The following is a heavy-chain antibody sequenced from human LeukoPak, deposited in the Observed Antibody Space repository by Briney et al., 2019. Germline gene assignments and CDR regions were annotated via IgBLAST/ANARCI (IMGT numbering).Heavy chain of an antibody. CDR2: INGDESST. CDR3: AREATGYYDSSGYLFDY. Sequence: GGSLRLSCAASGFTFSSYYMHWVRQVPGKGLVWVSRINGDESSTTYADSVKGRFTISRDNARNSLYLQMNSLRAEDTAVYYCAREATGYYDSSGYLFDYWGQGTLVTVSS. J-gene: IGHJ4*02. D-gene: IGHD3-22*01. V-gene: IGHV3-74*01. CDR1: GFTFSSYY.